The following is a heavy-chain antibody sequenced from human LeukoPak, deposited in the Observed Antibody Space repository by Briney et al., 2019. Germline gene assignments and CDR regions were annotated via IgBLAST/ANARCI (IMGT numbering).Heavy chain of an antibody. V-gene: IGHV4-4*02. D-gene: IGHD4-23*01. CDR2: FYHSGST. CDR1: GGSISSSNGNC. CDR3: ARNGGNSDFDH. Sequence: SETLSLTCAVSGGSISSSNGNCWTWVRQPPGKGLEWIGEFYHSGSTNYNPSLKSRVIMLLDKSKNQFSLKLSSVTAADTAVYYCARNGGNSDFDHWGQGTLVTVSS. J-gene: IGHJ4*02.